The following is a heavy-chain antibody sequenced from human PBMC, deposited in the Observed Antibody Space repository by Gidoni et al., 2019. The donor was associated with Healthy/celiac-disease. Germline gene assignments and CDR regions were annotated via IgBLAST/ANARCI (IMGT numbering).Heavy chain of an antibody. D-gene: IGHD5-18*01. CDR3: ARRSQFSRGYSYGYYYYGMDV. Sequence: EVQLVECGGGLVQPEGALQPSFASAGFTFRSYELNWLRQAPGKGLEWVSYISSSGSTIYYADSVKGRFTISRDNAKNSLYLQMNSLRAEDTSVYYCARRSQFSRGYSYGYYYYGMDVWGQGTTVTVSS. CDR2: ISSSGSTI. CDR1: GFTFRSYE. V-gene: IGHV3-48*03. J-gene: IGHJ6*02.